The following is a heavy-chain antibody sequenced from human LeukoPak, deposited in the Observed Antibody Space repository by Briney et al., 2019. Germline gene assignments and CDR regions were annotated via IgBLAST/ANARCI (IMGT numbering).Heavy chain of an antibody. V-gene: IGHV4-38-2*02. CDR2: IYHSGTT. D-gene: IGHD6-13*01. Sequence: ASETLSLTCSVSGFSISSGYFWGWIRQPPGKGLEWIGRIYHSGTTYYDPSVKSRVTISVDMSRNQFSLKLSSVSAADTAVYYCARQGAIAAGYWLDPWGQGTLVTVPS. CDR3: ARQGAIAAGYWLDP. J-gene: IGHJ5*02. CDR1: GFSISSGYF.